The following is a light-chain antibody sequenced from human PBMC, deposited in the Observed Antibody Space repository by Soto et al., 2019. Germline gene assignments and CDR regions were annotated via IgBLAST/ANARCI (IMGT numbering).Light chain of an antibody. CDR1: QSVSSY. Sequence: EIVLTQSPATLSLSPGERATLSCRASQSVSSYLAWYQQKPGQAPRLLIYDASNRATGIPARISGSGSGTDFTLTISSLEPEDFAVYFCQQRSNWPLSFGGGTKVEIK. CDR3: QQRSNWPLS. J-gene: IGKJ4*01. V-gene: IGKV3-11*01. CDR2: DAS.